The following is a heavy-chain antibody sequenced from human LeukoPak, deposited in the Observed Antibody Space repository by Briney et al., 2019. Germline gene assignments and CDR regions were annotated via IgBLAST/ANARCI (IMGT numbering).Heavy chain of an antibody. V-gene: IGHV3-53*01. Sequence: GGSLRLSCAASGFTVSSNYMSWVRQAPGKGLEWVSVIYSGGGAYYADSVKGRFIISRDNSKNTLYLQINSLRAEDTAVYYCARGSLFSRAAVFDYWGQGTLVTVSS. D-gene: IGHD6-13*01. CDR2: IYSGGGA. CDR1: GFTVSSNY. J-gene: IGHJ4*02. CDR3: ARGSLFSRAAVFDY.